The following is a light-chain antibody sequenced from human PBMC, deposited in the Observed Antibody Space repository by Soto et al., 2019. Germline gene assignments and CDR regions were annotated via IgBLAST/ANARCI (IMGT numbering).Light chain of an antibody. CDR1: SRDVGYYNY. CDR3: TSFTDSSTPVV. CDR2: DVS. J-gene: IGLJ2*01. Sequence: QSVLTQPASVSGSPGQSITISCTGTSRDVGYYNYVSWYQQRPGKAPKLMIFDVSNRPSGVSNRFSGSKSGNTASLTISGLQAEDEADYYCTSFTDSSTPVVFGGGTKVTVL. V-gene: IGLV2-14*03.